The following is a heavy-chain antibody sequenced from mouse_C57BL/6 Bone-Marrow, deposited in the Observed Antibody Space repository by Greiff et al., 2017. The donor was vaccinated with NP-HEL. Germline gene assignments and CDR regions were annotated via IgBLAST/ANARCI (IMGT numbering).Heavy chain of an antibody. D-gene: IGHD4-1*01. CDR2: IYPGDGDT. CDR3: ASTGTEYFDY. Sequence: QVQLQQSGPELVKPGASVKISCKASGYAFSSSWMNWVKQRPGKGLEWIGRIYPGDGDTNYIGKFKGKATLTADKSSSTAYMQLSSLTSEDSAVYFCASTGTEYFDYWGQGTTLTVSS. J-gene: IGHJ2*01. V-gene: IGHV1-82*01. CDR1: GYAFSSSW.